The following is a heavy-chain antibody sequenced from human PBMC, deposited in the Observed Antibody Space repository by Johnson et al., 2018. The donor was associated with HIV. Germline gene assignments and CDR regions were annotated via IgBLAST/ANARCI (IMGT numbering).Heavy chain of an antibody. D-gene: IGHD4-17*01. CDR1: GFTFSNAW. CDR2: IKSKTDGGTT. CDR3: TTAVYGAPDAFDI. Sequence: VQLVESGGGLVKPGGSLRLSCAASGFTFSNAWMSWVRQSPGKGLEWVGRIKSKTDGGTTDYAAPVKGRFTIPRDDSKNTLYLQMNSLKTEDTAVYYCTTAVYGAPDAFDIWGQGTMVTVSS. J-gene: IGHJ3*02. V-gene: IGHV3-15*01.